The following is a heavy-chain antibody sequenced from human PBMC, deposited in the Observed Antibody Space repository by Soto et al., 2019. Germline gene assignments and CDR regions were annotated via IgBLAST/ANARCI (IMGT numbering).Heavy chain of an antibody. J-gene: IGHJ6*02. D-gene: IGHD4-17*01. CDR1: GVTVSSNY. V-gene: IGHV3-53*01. CDR3: ASTVTRASYYYGMDV. Sequence: PGGSLRLSCAASGVTVSSNYMSWVRQAPGKGLEWVSVIYSGGSTYYADSVKGRFTISRDNSKNTLYLQMNSLRAEDTAVYYCASTVTRASYYYGMDVWGQGTTVTVSS. CDR2: IYSGGST.